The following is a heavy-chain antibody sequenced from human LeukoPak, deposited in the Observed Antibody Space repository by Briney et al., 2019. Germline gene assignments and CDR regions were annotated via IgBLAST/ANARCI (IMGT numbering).Heavy chain of an antibody. V-gene: IGHV3-23*01. CDR2: ISGSGGST. Sequence: GGSLRLSCAASGFPFSDYGMYWVRQAPGKGLEWVSAISGSGGSTYYADSVKGRFTISRDNSKNTLFLQMNSLRAEDTAVYYCAKRRGLELLYYYYMDVWGKGTTVTVSS. CDR1: GFPFSDYG. J-gene: IGHJ6*03. D-gene: IGHD1-7*01. CDR3: AKRRGLELLYYYYMDV.